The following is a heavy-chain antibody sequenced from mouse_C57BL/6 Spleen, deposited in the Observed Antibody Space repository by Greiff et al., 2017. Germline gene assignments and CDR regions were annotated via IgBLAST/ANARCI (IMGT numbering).Heavy chain of an antibody. CDR3: ARTTTVWYLDV. D-gene: IGHD1-1*01. Sequence: EVKLVESGAELVKPGASVKLSCTASGFNIKDYYMHWVKQRTDQGLEWIGRIDPEDGETKYAPKFQGKATITADTSSNTAYLQLSSLTSEDTAVYYCARTTTVWYLDVWGTGTTVTVSS. V-gene: IGHV14-2*01. J-gene: IGHJ1*03. CDR1: GFNIKDYY. CDR2: IDPEDGET.